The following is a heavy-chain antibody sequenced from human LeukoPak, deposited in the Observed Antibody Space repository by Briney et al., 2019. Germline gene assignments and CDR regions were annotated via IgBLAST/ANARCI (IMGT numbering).Heavy chain of an antibody. Sequence: ASVKVSCKASGYTFTGYYVHWVRQAPGQGLEWMGRINPNSGGTNYAQKFQGRVTMTRDTSISTAYMELSRLRSDDTAVYYCARDRGYCSGGSCYSSFDIWGQGTMVTVSS. CDR1: GYTFTGYY. CDR2: INPNSGGT. V-gene: IGHV1-2*06. J-gene: IGHJ3*02. CDR3: ARDRGYCSGGSCYSSFDI. D-gene: IGHD2-15*01.